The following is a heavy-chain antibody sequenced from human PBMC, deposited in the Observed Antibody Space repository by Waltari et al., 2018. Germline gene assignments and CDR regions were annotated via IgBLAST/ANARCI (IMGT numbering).Heavy chain of an antibody. V-gene: IGHV5-51*01. D-gene: IGHD3-16*01. CDR2: ICAGDSYT. Sequence: EVQLVQSGAEVKKPGESLKISCKGSGYSFTSYWIGWVRQMPGKGLECLGIICAGDSYTRSSTSVQGQVTISADKSISTACRQWSSLKASDTAMYYWARQSWGLDVWGQGTTVTVSS. J-gene: IGHJ6*02. CDR3: ARQSWGLDV. CDR1: GYSFTSYW.